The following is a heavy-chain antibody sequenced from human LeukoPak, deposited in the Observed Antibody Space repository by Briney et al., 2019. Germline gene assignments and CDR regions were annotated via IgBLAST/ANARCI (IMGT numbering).Heavy chain of an antibody. D-gene: IGHD2-2*01. CDR1: GYTFTSYG. CDR2: ISAYNGNT. V-gene: IGHV1-18*01. Sequence: ASVKVSCKASGYTFTSYGISWVRQAPGQGLEWMGWISAYNGNTNYAQKLQGRVTMTTDTSTSTAYMELRSLRSDDTAMYYCARDLYQLHVFDPWGQGTLVTVSS. CDR3: ARDLYQLHVFDP. J-gene: IGHJ5*02.